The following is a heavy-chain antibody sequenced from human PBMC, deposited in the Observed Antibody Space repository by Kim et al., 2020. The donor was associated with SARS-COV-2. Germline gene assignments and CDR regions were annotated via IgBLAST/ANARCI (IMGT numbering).Heavy chain of an antibody. D-gene: IGHD1-1*01. J-gene: IGHJ4*02. CDR2: ISRSGSAI. V-gene: IGHV3-48*02. CDR3: ARDRTAFAY. CDR1: GLTFSTTD. Sequence: GGSLRLSCAVSGLTFSTTDMHWVRQAPGKGLEWIAYISRSGSAIVYADSVKGRFTISRDEAKNSIFLQMNSLGDEDTAVYYCARDRTAFAYWGQGTLVTVSA.